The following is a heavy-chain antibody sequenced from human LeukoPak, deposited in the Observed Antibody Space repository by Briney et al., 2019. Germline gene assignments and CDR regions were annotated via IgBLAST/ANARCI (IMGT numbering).Heavy chain of an antibody. D-gene: IGHD3-10*01. V-gene: IGHV3-23*01. J-gene: IGHJ3*02. CDR3: ASSRYYYGSGSYSPADAFDI. CDR2: ISGSGGST. Sequence: GGSLRLSCAASGFTFSSYAMSWVRQAPGKGLEWVSAISGSGGSTYYADSVKGRFTISRDNSKNTLYLQMNSLRAEDTAVYYCASSRYYYGSGSYSPADAFDIWGQGTMVTVSS. CDR1: GFTFSSYA.